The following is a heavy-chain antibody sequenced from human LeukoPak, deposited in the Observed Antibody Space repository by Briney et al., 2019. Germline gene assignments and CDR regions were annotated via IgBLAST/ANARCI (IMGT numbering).Heavy chain of an antibody. Sequence: ASVKVSCKASGYTFTSYYMHWVRQAPGQGLEWMGIINPSGGSTSYAQKFQGRVTITRDMSTSTVYMELSSLRSEDTAVYYCARRGDIVTGYYYYMDVWRKGTTVTVSS. J-gene: IGHJ6*03. CDR3: ARRGDIVTGYYYYMDV. D-gene: IGHD3-9*01. CDR1: GYTFTSYY. CDR2: INPSGGST. V-gene: IGHV1-46*01.